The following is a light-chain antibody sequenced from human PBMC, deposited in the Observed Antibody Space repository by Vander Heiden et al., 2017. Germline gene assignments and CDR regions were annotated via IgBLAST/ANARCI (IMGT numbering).Light chain of an antibody. V-gene: IGKV1-39*01. CDR3: QQSDSTPHT. Sequence: DIHMTQSPSSLSASVGDRVTISCRASQSISNYLNWYQQKPGKAPKLLIYAASSLQSGVPSRSSGSGSATDFTLTISRLQPEDFATYYCQQSDSTPHTFGQGTKLEIK. CDR2: AAS. CDR1: QSISNY. J-gene: IGKJ2*01.